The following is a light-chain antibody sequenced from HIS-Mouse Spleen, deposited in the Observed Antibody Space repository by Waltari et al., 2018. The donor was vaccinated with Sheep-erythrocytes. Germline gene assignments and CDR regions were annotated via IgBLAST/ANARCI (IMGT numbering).Light chain of an antibody. J-gene: IGLJ3*02. CDR3: CSYAGSSTPWV. CDR1: SRDCGSYNL. Sequence: QSALTQPASGSWSPGQSITISCTGTSRDCGSYNLGSLYQQHPGKAPKLMIYEGSKRPSGVSNRFSGSKSGNTASLTISGLQAEDEADYYCCSYAGSSTPWVFGGGTKLTVL. CDR2: EGS. V-gene: IGLV2-23*01.